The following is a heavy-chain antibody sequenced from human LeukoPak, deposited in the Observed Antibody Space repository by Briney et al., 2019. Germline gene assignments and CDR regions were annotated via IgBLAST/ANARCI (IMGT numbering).Heavy chain of an antibody. V-gene: IGHV4-34*01. CDR1: GGSFSGYY. CDR2: INHSGST. D-gene: IGHD2-2*01. J-gene: IGHJ5*02. CDR3: ARRGIVVVPAAMESRNNWFDP. Sequence: SETLSLTCAVYGGSFSGYYRSWIRQPPGKGLEWIGEINHSGSTNYNPSLKSRVTISVDTSKNQFSLKLSSVTAADTAVYYCARRGIVVVPAAMESRNNWFDPWGQGTLVTVSS.